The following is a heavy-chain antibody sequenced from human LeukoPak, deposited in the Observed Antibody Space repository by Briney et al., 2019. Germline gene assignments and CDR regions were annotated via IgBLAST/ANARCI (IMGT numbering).Heavy chain of an antibody. V-gene: IGHV3-30*04. D-gene: IGHD4-17*01. CDR1: GFIFSNYA. J-gene: IGHJ4*02. Sequence: PGRSLRLSCAASGFIFSNYAMHWVRQAPGKGLEWVALISSDGSKIYYADSVKGRFTISRDNSRNTLYLQMNSLRAEDTAVYYCARAGPGRTVTSFDYWGQGTLVTVSS. CDR2: ISSDGSKI. CDR3: ARAGPGRTVTSFDY.